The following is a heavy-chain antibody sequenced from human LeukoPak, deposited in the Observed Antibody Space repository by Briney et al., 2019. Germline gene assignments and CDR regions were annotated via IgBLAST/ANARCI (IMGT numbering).Heavy chain of an antibody. CDR1: GFTFSGYW. J-gene: IGHJ3*02. Sequence: PGGSLRLSCAASGFTFSGYWMHWVRQAPGKGLVWVSRINSNGSSTSYADSVKGRFTISRDNAKNTLYLQMNSLRAEDTAVYYCARGGRYSNAAFDIWDQGTMVTVSS. CDR3: ARGGRYSNAAFDI. V-gene: IGHV3-74*01. D-gene: IGHD5-18*01. CDR2: INSNGSST.